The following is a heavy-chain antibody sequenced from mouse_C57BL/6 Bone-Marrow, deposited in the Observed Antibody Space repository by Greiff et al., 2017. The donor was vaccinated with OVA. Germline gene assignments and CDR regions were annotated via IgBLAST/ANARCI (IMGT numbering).Heavy chain of an antibody. D-gene: IGHD1-1*01. CDR2: ISDGGSYT. J-gene: IGHJ2*01. V-gene: IGHV5-4*01. Sequence: EVQRVESGGGLVKPGGSLKLSCAASGFTFSSYAMSWVRQTPEKRLEWVATISDGGSYTYYPDNVKGRFTISRDNAKNNLYLQMSHLKSEDTAMYYCARDRDYGSLYYFDYWGQGTTLTVSS. CDR3: ARDRDYGSLYYFDY. CDR1: GFTFSSYA.